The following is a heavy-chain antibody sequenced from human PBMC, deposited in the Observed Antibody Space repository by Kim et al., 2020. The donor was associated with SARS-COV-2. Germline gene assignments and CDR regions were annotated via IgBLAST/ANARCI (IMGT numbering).Heavy chain of an antibody. J-gene: IGHJ4*02. V-gene: IGHV3-23*01. Sequence: TSHADSLKGRSTISRDNSMSTVYLQMNSLRAEDAALYYCTKEGLTAYFDYWGQGTLVTVSS. D-gene: IGHD5-18*01. CDR2: T. CDR3: TKEGLTAYFDY.